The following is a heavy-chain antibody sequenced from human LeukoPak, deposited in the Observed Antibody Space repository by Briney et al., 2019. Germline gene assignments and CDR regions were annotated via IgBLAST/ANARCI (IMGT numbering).Heavy chain of an antibody. V-gene: IGHV3-30*18. D-gene: IGHD1-26*01. CDR1: GFTFSNYG. Sequence: PGGSLRLSCVTSGFTFSNYGMHWVRQLPGKGLEWVAVISYDSEGDYHVDSVKGRFTISRDNSKNTLYLQMNSLRAEDTAVYYCAKVRVGATYYFDYWGQGTLVTVSS. J-gene: IGHJ4*02. CDR2: ISYDSEGD. CDR3: AKVRVGATYYFDY.